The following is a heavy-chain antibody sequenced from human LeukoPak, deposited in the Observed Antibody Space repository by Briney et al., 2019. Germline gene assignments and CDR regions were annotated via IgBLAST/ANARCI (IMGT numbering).Heavy chain of an antibody. D-gene: IGHD1-26*01. J-gene: IGHJ4*02. V-gene: IGHV3-48*03. CDR1: GFTFSGYV. Sequence: GGSLRLSCAASGFTFSGYVMNWVRQAPGKGLEWVSYISSSGSTKYYADSVRGRLTISRDNAKNSLYLQMSGLRGEDTAVYYCARVSSGSYYILDCWGQGTLVTVSS. CDR3: ARVSSGSYYILDC. CDR2: ISSSGSTK.